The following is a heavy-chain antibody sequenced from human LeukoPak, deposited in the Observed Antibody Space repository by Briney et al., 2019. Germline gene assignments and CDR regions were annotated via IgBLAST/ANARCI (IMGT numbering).Heavy chain of an antibody. CDR2: ISSSGSYI. Sequence: GGSLRLSCAASGFTFSSYSMNWVRQAPGKGLEWVSSISSSGSYIYHADSVKGRFTISRDNAKNSLYLQMNSLRAEDTAVYYCARDVIAVAGIFDYWGQGTLVTVSS. V-gene: IGHV3-21*01. D-gene: IGHD6-19*01. CDR3: ARDVIAVAGIFDY. J-gene: IGHJ4*02. CDR1: GFTFSSYS.